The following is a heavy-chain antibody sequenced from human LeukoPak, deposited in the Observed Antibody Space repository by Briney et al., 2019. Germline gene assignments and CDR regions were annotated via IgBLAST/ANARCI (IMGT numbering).Heavy chain of an antibody. V-gene: IGHV4-59*01. J-gene: IGHJ3*02. CDR1: GGSISSYY. CDR3: ARDRPGYSSGWYDLGGAFDI. Sequence: SETLSLTCTVSGGSISSYYWSWIRQPPGKGLEWIGYIYYGGSTNYNPSLKSRVTISVDTSKNQFSLKLSSVTAADTAVYYCARDRPGYSSGWYDLGGAFDIWGQGTMVTVSS. D-gene: IGHD6-19*01. CDR2: IYYGGST.